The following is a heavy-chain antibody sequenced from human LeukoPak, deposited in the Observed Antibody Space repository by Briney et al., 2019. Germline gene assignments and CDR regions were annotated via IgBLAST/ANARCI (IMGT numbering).Heavy chain of an antibody. J-gene: IGHJ3*02. V-gene: IGHV3-21*01. Sequence: GGSLRLSCAASGFTFCSYSMNCVRQAPGKGLEWVSSISSSSSYIYYADSVKGRFTISRDNAKNSLYLQMNSLRAEDTTVYYCAREPLKRAFDIWGQGTMVTVSS. CDR1: GFTFCSYS. CDR2: ISSSSSYI. CDR3: AREPLKRAFDI.